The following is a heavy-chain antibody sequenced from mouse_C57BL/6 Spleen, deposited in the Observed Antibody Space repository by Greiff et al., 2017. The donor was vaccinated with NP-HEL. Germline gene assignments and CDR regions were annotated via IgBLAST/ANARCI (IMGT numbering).Heavy chain of an antibody. D-gene: IGHD2-5*01. Sequence: QVHVKQSGAELVKPGASVKISCKASGYAFSSYWMNWVKQRPGKGLEWIGQIYPGDGDTNYNGKFKGKATLTADKSSSTAYMQLSSLTSEDSAVYFCARGYYSNYDFDYWGQGTTLTVSS. CDR3: ARGYYSNYDFDY. J-gene: IGHJ2*01. CDR2: IYPGDGDT. CDR1: GYAFSSYW. V-gene: IGHV1-80*01.